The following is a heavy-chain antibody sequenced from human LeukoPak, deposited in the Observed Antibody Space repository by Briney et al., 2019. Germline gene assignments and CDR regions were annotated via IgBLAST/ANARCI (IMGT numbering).Heavy chain of an antibody. Sequence: ASVKVSCKASGYTFTGYYMHWVRQAPGQGLEWMGWINPNSGNTGYAQKFQGRVTITRNTSMSTAYMELSSLRSEDTAFYYCARGRVGPSRRTGTMVWFDPWGQGALVTVSS. CDR1: GYTFTGYY. J-gene: IGHJ5*02. CDR2: INPNSGNT. D-gene: IGHD1-7*01. CDR3: ARGRVGPSRRTGTMVWFDP. V-gene: IGHV1-8*03.